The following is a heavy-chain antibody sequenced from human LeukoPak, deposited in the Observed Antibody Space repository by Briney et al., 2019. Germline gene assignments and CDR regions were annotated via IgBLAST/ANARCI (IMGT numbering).Heavy chain of an antibody. D-gene: IGHD3-22*01. CDR2: IRYDGSNK. CDR1: GFTFSSYG. J-gene: IGHJ4*02. Sequence: GGSLRLSCAASGFTFSSYGMHWVRQAPGKGLEWVAFIRYDGSNKYYADSVKGRFTISRDNSKNTLYLQMNSLRAEDAAVYYCAKDGDYDSSGYYYDWGQGTLVTVSS. CDR3: AKDGDYDSSGYYYD. V-gene: IGHV3-30*02.